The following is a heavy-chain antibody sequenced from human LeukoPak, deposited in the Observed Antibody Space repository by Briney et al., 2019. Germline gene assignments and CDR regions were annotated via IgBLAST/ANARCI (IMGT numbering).Heavy chain of an antibody. J-gene: IGHJ5*02. CDR1: GYTFTGYY. Sequence: ASVKVSCKASGYTFTGYYIHWVRQAPGQGLEWMGWINPNSGGTNYAQKFQGRVTMTRDTSISTAYMELSRLRSDDTAVYYCASQYSSSAYNWFDPWGQGTLVTVSS. D-gene: IGHD6-6*01. V-gene: IGHV1-2*02. CDR3: ASQYSSSAYNWFDP. CDR2: INPNSGGT.